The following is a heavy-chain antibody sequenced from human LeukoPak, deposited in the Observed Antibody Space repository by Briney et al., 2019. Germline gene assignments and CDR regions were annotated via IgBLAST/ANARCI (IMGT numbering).Heavy chain of an antibody. CDR1: GFNVSSNY. Sequence: GRSLRLSCAASGFNVSSNYMSWVRQAPGKGLEWVSLLYSGGSAFHADSVKGRFTISRDNSKNTLYLQLNSLRAEDTAVYYCARAGGGYRYGYYYHFYMDVWGKGTTVTVSS. CDR3: ARAGGGYRYGYYYHFYMDV. CDR2: LYSGGSA. D-gene: IGHD5-18*01. J-gene: IGHJ6*03. V-gene: IGHV3-53*01.